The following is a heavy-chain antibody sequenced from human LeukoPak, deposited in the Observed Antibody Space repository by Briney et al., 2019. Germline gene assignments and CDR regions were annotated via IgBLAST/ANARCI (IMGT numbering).Heavy chain of an antibody. CDR3: AKDQVRYCSGGSCHYFDY. V-gene: IGHV3-23*01. D-gene: IGHD2-15*01. J-gene: IGHJ4*02. CDR1: GFTFSSYG. CDR2: ISGSGGST. Sequence: GGSLRLSCAGSGFTFSSYGISWVLQAPGKGLEWLSAISGSGGSTYYADSVKGRFTISRDNSKNTLYLQMNSLRAEDTAVYYCAKDQVRYCSGGSCHYFDYWDQGTLVTVSS.